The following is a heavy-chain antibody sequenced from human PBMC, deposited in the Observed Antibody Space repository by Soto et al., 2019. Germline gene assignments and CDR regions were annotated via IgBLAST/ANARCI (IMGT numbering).Heavy chain of an antibody. CDR3: AKKVNYGSGSQFFDY. CDR1: GFTFSSYS. D-gene: IGHD3-10*01. Sequence: GSLRLSCAASGFTFSSYSMSWVRQAPGKGLEWVSGFRSGGDDDTTYYADSVRGRFTISRDNSKNTLFLQMNSLRAEDTAIYYCAKKVNYGSGSQFFDYWGQGTLVTVSS. J-gene: IGHJ4*02. CDR2: FRSGGDDDTT. V-gene: IGHV3-23*01.